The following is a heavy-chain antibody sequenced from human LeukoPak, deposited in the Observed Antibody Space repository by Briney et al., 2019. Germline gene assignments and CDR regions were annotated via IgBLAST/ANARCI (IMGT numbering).Heavy chain of an antibody. Sequence: GGSLRLSCAASGFTFDDYAMHWVRQAPGKGLEWVSGVSGSGGSTYYADSVKGRFTISRDNSKNTLYLQMNSLRAEDTAVYYCARISYDSSGSSDYWGQGTLVSVSS. J-gene: IGHJ4*02. V-gene: IGHV3-23*01. CDR1: GFTFDDYA. CDR3: ARISYDSSGSSDY. D-gene: IGHD3-22*01. CDR2: VSGSGGST.